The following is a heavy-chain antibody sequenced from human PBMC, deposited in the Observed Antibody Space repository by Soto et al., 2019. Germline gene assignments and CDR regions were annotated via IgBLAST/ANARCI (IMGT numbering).Heavy chain of an antibody. V-gene: IGHV3-23*01. CDR3: ARRDRGVSGSPASYSSSGLDV. Sequence: DVQLLESGGHLVQPGGSLRLSCAVSGFTFSSYAMSWVRQAPGKGLEWVSSVSAGGDMTYYSDSVKGRFTISRDNSSNVLVLQMHSLRIEDAALYYCARRDRGVSGSPASYSSSGLDVWGQGTTVTVS. D-gene: IGHD1-26*01. CDR1: GFTFSSYA. CDR2: VSAGGDMT. J-gene: IGHJ6*01.